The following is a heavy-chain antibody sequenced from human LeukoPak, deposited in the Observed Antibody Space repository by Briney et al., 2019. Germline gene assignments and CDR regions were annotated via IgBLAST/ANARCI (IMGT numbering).Heavy chain of an antibody. V-gene: IGHV1-69*05. D-gene: IGHD4-23*01. CDR1: GGTFSSYA. J-gene: IGHJ6*03. CDR3: ARDGNVPRGRYYYYMDV. CDR2: IIPIFGTA. Sequence: ASVTVSCTASGGTFSSYAISWVRQAPGQGLEWMGGIIPIFGTANYAQKFQGRVTINTDESMSTAYMELSSLRSEDTAVYYCARDGNVPRGRYYYYMDVWGKGTTVTVSS.